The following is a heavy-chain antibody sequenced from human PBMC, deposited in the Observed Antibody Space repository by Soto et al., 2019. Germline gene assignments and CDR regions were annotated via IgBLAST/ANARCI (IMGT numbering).Heavy chain of an antibody. CDR2: IYYSGST. D-gene: IGHD2-2*01. V-gene: IGHV4-39*01. Sequence: QLQLQESGPGLVKPSETLSLTCTVSGGSISSSSYYWGWIRQPPGKGLEWIGSIYYSGSTYYNPSLKSRVTISVDTSKTQFALKLSSVPAADTAVYYCARYCSSTSCPSGLDAFDIWGQGTMVTVSS. CDR1: GGSISSSSYY. J-gene: IGHJ3*02. CDR3: ARYCSSTSCPSGLDAFDI.